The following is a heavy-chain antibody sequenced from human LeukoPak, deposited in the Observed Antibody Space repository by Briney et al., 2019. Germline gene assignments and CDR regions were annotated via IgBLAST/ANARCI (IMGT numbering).Heavy chain of an antibody. CDR2: IYYSGCT. V-gene: IGHV4-34*01. CDR3: ARQIAAAGTLYYYYYYLEV. Sequence: SETLSLTCAVYVGSFSGYYWSWIRQPPGKGLEWSGGIYYSGCTYYNPSLKSRVSISVDTSKNQFSLKLSSVTAADTAVYYCARQIAAAGTLYYYYYYLEVWGKGTTVTVSS. D-gene: IGHD6-13*01. J-gene: IGHJ6*03. CDR1: VGSFSGYY.